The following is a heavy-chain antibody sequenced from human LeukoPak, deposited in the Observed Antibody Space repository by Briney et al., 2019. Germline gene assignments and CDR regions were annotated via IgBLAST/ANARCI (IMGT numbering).Heavy chain of an antibody. CDR1: GFTFTKYW. Sequence: GESLKISCKGSGFTFTKYWIGWVRQMPGKGLEWMGIMYLGDSETRYSPSFQGQVTISADKSISTVFLQRSSLKASDTAMYYCVRHEGSISGWPFDYWGQGTLVTVSS. J-gene: IGHJ4*02. D-gene: IGHD6-19*01. CDR2: MYLGDSET. CDR3: VRHEGSISGWPFDY. V-gene: IGHV5-51*01.